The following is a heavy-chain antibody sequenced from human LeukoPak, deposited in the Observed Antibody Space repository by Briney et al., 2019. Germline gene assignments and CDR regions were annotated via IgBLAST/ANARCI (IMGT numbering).Heavy chain of an antibody. CDR3: ARDQEPYYYDSSGYWVFDY. Sequence: ASVKVSCKASGGTFSSYAISWVRQAPGQGLEWMGRIIPILGIANYAQKFQGRVTITADKSTSTAYMELRSLRSDDTAVYYCARDQEPYYYDSSGYWVFDYWGQGTLVTVSS. J-gene: IGHJ4*02. CDR1: GGTFSSYA. D-gene: IGHD3-22*01. CDR2: IIPILGIA. V-gene: IGHV1-69*04.